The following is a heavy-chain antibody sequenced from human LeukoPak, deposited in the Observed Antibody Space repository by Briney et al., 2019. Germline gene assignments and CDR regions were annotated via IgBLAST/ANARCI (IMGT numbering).Heavy chain of an antibody. CDR3: VRVYYGSGGHWDY. J-gene: IGHJ4*02. Sequence: GGSLRLSCAASGFTFSSYSMNWVRQAPGKGLEWVAVISYDGSNKYYADSVKGRFTISRDNSKNTLYLQMNSLRAEDTAVYYCVRVYYGSGGHWDYWGQGTLVTVSS. V-gene: IGHV3-30*03. D-gene: IGHD3-10*01. CDR2: ISYDGSNK. CDR1: GFTFSSYS.